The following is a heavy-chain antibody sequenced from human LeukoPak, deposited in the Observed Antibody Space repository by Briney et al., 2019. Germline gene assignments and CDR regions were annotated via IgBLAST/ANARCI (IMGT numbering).Heavy chain of an antibody. CDR1: GFTFSCYG. CDR3: AKGDHSGAFDI. J-gene: IGHJ3*02. V-gene: IGHV3-33*06. Sequence: GGSLRLSCAASGFTFSCYGMHWVRQAPGKGLEWVAVIWYDGSNKYYADSVKGRFTISRDNSKNTLYLQMNSLRAEDTAVYYCAKGDHSGAFDIWGQGTMVTVSS. D-gene: IGHD2-21*02. CDR2: IWYDGSNK.